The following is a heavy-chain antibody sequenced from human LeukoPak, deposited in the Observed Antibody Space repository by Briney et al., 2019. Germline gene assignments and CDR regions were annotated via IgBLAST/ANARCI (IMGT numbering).Heavy chain of an antibody. CDR1: GGSFSGYY. CDR3: ARRLPYYGSGSYLDY. Sequence: PSETLSLTCAVYGGSFSGYYWSWIRQPPGKGLEWIGEINHSGSTNYNPSLKSRVTISVDTSKNQFSQKLSSVTAADTAVYYCARRLPYYGSGSYLDYWGQGTLVTVSS. V-gene: IGHV4-34*01. J-gene: IGHJ4*02. CDR2: INHSGST. D-gene: IGHD3-10*01.